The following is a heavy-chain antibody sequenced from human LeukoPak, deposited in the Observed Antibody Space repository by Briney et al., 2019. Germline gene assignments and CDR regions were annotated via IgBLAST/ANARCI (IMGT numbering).Heavy chain of an antibody. J-gene: IGHJ4*02. CDR1: GFTFSSYS. D-gene: IGHD6-13*01. Sequence: GGSLRLSCAASGFTFSSYSMNWVRQAPGKGLEWVSSISSSSSYIYYADSVKGRFTISRDNAKNSLYLQMNSLRAEDTAVYYCAKDGHSSSWSSFDYWGQGTLVTVS. V-gene: IGHV3-21*01. CDR2: ISSSSSYI. CDR3: AKDGHSSSWSSFDY.